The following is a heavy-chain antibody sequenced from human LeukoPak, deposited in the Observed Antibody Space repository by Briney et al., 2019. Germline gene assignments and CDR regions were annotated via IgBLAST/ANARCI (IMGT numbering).Heavy chain of an antibody. J-gene: IGHJ5*02. Sequence: ASVKVSCKASGYTFTSYDINWVRQATGQGLEWMGWMNPSSGNTGYAQKFQGRVTISRNISISTAYMELSSLTSDDTAVYYCARGRATVTTHWFDPWGQGTPVIVSS. D-gene: IGHD4-11*01. CDR1: GYTFTSYD. V-gene: IGHV1-8*01. CDR2: MNPSSGNT. CDR3: ARGRATVTTHWFDP.